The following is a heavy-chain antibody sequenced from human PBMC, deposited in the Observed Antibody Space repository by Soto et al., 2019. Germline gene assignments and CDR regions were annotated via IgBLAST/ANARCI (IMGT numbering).Heavy chain of an antibody. D-gene: IGHD3-22*01. Sequence: ASVKVSCKASGYTFTSYGISWVRQAPGQGLEWMGGISAYNGNANYAQKLQGRVTMTTDKSTSTAYMELSSLRSDDTAVYYCARLGSYYYDSSGSGNDYWGQGTLVTVSS. CDR2: ISAYNGNA. CDR3: ARLGSYYYDSSGSGNDY. CDR1: GYTFTSYG. V-gene: IGHV1-18*01. J-gene: IGHJ4*02.